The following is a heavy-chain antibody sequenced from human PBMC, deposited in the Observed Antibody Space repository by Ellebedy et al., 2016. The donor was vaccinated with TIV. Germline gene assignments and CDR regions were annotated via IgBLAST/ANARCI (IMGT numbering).Heavy chain of an antibody. CDR3: ARILPGYSCALDH. J-gene: IGHJ4*02. CDR2: IYYTGST. Sequence: MPSETLSLTCTVSGRSIRSSSYHWGWIRQPPGKGLEWIGSIYYTGSTYYSPSLKSRVTLSVDFSQNHFSLTLNSVTAADSAVDFCARILPGYSCALDHWGQGTLVSVSS. CDR1: GRSIRSSSYH. D-gene: IGHD6-13*01. V-gene: IGHV4-39*02.